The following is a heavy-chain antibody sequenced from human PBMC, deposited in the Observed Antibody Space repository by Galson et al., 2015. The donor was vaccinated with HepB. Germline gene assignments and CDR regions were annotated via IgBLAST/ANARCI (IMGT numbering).Heavy chain of an antibody. D-gene: IGHD4-11*01. CDR3: ARVRRYDDYPFDY. J-gene: IGHJ4*02. Sequence: TLSLTCAVSDDTMNSGAYYWSWVRQLPGKGLEWIGNIHYSGSTYYNPSLKSRGTISLDTSKNLFSLKLRSVTAADTAVYFCARVRRYDDYPFDYWGQGTLVTVSS. V-gene: IGHV4-31*11. CDR1: DDTMNSGAYY. CDR2: IHYSGST.